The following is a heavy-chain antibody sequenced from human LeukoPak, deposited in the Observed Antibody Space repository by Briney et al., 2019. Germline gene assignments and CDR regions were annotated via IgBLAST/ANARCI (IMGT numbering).Heavy chain of an antibody. D-gene: IGHD3-3*01. V-gene: IGHV1-69*05. CDR3: AREGGTIFGVVISYYYYYMNV. Sequence: SVKVSCKASGGTFSSYAISWVRQAPGQGLEWMGRIIPIFGTANYAQKFQGRVTITTDESTSTAYMELSSLRSEDTAVYYCAREGGTIFGVVISYYYYYMNVWGKGTTVTVSS. CDR1: GGTFSSYA. J-gene: IGHJ6*03. CDR2: IIPIFGTA.